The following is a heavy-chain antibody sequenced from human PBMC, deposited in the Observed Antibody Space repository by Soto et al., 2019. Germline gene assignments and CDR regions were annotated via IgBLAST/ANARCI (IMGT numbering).Heavy chain of an antibody. Sequence: GGSQRLSCAASGFTFSSYDMHWVRQATGKGLEWVSAIGTAGDTYYPGSVKGRFTISRENAKNSLYLQMNSLRAGDTAVYYCARAASYDILTGYYGRDAFDIWGQGTMVTVSS. D-gene: IGHD3-9*01. V-gene: IGHV3-13*01. CDR3: ARAASYDILTGYYGRDAFDI. J-gene: IGHJ3*02. CDR1: GFTFSSYD. CDR2: IGTAGDT.